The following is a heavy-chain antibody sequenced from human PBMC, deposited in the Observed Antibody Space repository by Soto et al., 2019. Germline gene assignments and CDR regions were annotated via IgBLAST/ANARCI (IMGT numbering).Heavy chain of an antibody. D-gene: IGHD6-6*01. CDR1: GGSVSGYY. CDR2: INHSGST. J-gene: IGHJ6*03. Sequence: QVHLQQCGAGLLKPSETLSLTCAVDGGSVSGYYWSWIRQLPVKGLDWLGEINHSGSTNYNPSIKRRVTISIDTSKNQFYLKLSSVTAADTAVYYCARGKCSSASRYYYYSMYVWGKGTTVTVSS. V-gene: IGHV4-34*01. CDR3: ARGKCSSASRYYYYSMYV.